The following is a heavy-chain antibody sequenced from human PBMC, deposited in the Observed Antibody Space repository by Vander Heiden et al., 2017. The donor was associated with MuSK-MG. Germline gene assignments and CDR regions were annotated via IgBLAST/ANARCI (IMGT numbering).Heavy chain of an antibody. CDR2: ISSSSSYI. J-gene: IGHJ4*02. CDR3: ARIAAPRLYFDY. Sequence: EVQRVESGGGVVKPGGSMRRSCAASGFPFSSYSMNWGHQAPRKGLWWVSSISSSSSYIYYAYSVKGRFTITSDNAKNSLYLKINRLSAEDTAVYCCARIAAPRLYFDYWGQGTLVTVSS. D-gene: IGHD6-13*01. V-gene: IGHV3-21*01. CDR1: GFPFSSYS.